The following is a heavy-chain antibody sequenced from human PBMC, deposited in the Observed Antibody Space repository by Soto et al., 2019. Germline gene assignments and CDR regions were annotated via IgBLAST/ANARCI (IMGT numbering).Heavy chain of an antibody. CDR3: ARVAYGDYNWFDP. CDR1: GGSISSSSYY. Sequence: QLQLQESGPGLVKPSETLSLTCTVSGGSISSSSYYWGWIRQPPGKGLEWIGSSYYSGSTYYNPSLKSRVTIVGDTSKSQFSLKLSSVTAADTAVYYCARVAYGDYNWFDPWGQGTLVIVAS. D-gene: IGHD4-17*01. J-gene: IGHJ5*02. CDR2: SYYSGST. V-gene: IGHV4-39*01.